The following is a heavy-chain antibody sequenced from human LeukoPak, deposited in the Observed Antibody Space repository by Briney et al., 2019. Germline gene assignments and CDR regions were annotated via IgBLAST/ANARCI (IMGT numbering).Heavy chain of an antibody. D-gene: IGHD3-3*01. CDR3: ARVRDYYDFWSGYYAD. CDR2: ISAYNGNT. V-gene: IGHV1-18*01. Sequence: ASVTVSCMPSGYTFTSYAITWVRQAPGQGVEGMGWISAYNGNTNYTQTLQGRATMTTSTSTSSAYMALRSLRSYDTGVYYCARVRDYYDFWSGYYADWGQGTLVTVSS. CDR1: GYTFTSYA. J-gene: IGHJ4*02.